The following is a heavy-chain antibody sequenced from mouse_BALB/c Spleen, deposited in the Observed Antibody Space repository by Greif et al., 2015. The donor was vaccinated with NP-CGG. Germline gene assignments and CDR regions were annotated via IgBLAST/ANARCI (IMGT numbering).Heavy chain of an antibody. CDR2: IYPGDGDT. J-gene: IGHJ2*01. CDR3: ARSQGYYFDY. V-gene: IGHV1-80*01. CDR1: GYAFSSYW. Sequence: VQLQESGAELVRPGSSVKISCKASGYAFSSYWMNWVKQRPGQGLEWIGQIYPGDGDTNYNGKFKGKDTLTADKSSSTAYMQLRSLKSEDSAVYFCARSQGYYFDYWGQGTTLTVSS.